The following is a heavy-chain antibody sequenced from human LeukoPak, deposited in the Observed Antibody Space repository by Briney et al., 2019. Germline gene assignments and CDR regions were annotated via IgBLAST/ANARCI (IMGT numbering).Heavy chain of an antibody. CDR3: ASSRYYKYNWFDP. CDR1: GGTFSSYA. D-gene: IGHD3-10*01. Sequence: GASVKVSCKASGGTFSSYAISWVRQAPGQGLEWMGGIIPIFGTANYAQKFQGRVTITADESTSTAYMELSSLRSEDTAVYYCASSRYYKYNWFDPWGQGTLVTVSS. V-gene: IGHV1-69*13. J-gene: IGHJ5*02. CDR2: IIPIFGTA.